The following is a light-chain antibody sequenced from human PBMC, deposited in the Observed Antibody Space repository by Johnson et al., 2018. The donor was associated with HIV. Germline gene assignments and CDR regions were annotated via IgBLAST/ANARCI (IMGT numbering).Light chain of an antibody. Sequence: QSVLTQPPSVSAAPGQKVTISCSGSSSKIGNKYVSWYQQLPGTAPKLLIYDNNKRPSGIPDRFSGSKSGTSATLGITGLPTGDEADYYCGTWDSSLSASYVFGTGTKVTVL. V-gene: IGLV1-51*01. J-gene: IGLJ1*01. CDR3: GTWDSSLSASYV. CDR1: SSKIGNKY. CDR2: DNN.